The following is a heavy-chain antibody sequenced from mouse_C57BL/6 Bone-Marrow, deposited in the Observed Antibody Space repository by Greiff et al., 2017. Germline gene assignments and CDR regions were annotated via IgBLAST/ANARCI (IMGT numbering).Heavy chain of an antibody. Sequence: EVQLQQPGAELVRPGASVKLSCTASGFNIKDDYMHWVKQRPEQGLEWIGWIDPENGDTEYASKFQGKATITADTSSNTAYLQLRSRTSADSAVYYCTVSNYVWFAYWGQGTLVTVSS. CDR3: TVSNYVWFAY. V-gene: IGHV14-4*01. J-gene: IGHJ3*01. CDR1: GFNIKDDY. CDR2: IDPENGDT. D-gene: IGHD2-5*01.